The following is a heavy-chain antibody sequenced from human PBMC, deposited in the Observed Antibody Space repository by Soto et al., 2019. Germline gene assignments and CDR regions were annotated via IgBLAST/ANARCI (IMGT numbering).Heavy chain of an antibody. V-gene: IGHV5-51*01. CDR1: GYTFTGHW. D-gene: IGHD2-15*01. CDR2: IYPGHSES. J-gene: IGHJ4*02. CDR3: ARHITHNRWSTRDY. Sequence: EVQLVQSGAEMKKPGESLKISCKGPGYTFTGHWIGWMRLTPGGGLEWMGIIYPGHSESMYSPSFQGQVIMSVDESVNTDYLQWNSLKASDTAMYYCARHITHNRWSTRDYWGQGTLVTVSS.